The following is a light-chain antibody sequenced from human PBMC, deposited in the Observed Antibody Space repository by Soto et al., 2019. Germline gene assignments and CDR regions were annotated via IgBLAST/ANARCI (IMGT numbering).Light chain of an antibody. CDR3: QQYGSSPGS. Sequence: EIVLTQSPGTLSLSPGERAPLSCRASQSVSSSYLAWYQQKPGQAPRLLIYGASSRATGIPARFSGSGSGTDFTLTISRLEPEDFAVYYCQQYGSSPGSFGQGRRLEIK. CDR2: GAS. CDR1: QSVSSSY. V-gene: IGKV3-20*01. J-gene: IGKJ5*01.